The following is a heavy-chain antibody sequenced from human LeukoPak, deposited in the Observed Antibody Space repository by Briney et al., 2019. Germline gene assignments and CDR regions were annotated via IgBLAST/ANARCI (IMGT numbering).Heavy chain of an antibody. CDR2: IIPIFGTA. Sequence: SVKVSCKASGGTFSSYAISWVRQAPGQGLEWMGGIIPIFGTANYAQKFQGRVTITADESTSTAYIELSSLRSEDTAVYYCARDYDFWSGYFGLDPWGQGTLVTVSS. CDR3: ARDYDFWSGYFGLDP. D-gene: IGHD3-3*01. V-gene: IGHV1-69*13. CDR1: GGTFSSYA. J-gene: IGHJ5*02.